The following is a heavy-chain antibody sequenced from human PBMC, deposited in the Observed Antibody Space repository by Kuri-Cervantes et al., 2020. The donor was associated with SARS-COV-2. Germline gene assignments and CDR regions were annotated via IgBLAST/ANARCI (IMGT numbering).Heavy chain of an antibody. CDR1: GGSISSYF. V-gene: IGHV4-4*07. CDR2: IYTSGNT. D-gene: IGHD2-15*01. Sequence: SETLSLTCTVSGGSISSYFWSWVRQPAGKGLEWVGRIYTSGNTNYNPSLKSRVTMSVDTSRNQFSLKLSSVTAADTAVYYCARYSLGYCSGGSCYSGFDYWGQGTLVTVSS. J-gene: IGHJ4*02. CDR3: ARYSLGYCSGGSCYSGFDY.